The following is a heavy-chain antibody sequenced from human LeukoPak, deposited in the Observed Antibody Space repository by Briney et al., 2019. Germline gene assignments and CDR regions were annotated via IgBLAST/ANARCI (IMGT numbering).Heavy chain of an antibody. CDR1: GGSFSGYY. CDR2: INHSGST. Sequence: SETLSLTCAVYGGSFSGYYWSWIRQPPGKGLEWIGEINHSGSTNYNPSLKSRVTISVDTSKNQFSLKLSSVTAADTAVYYCARGRYYYDSSDYLQPGLDYWGQGTLVTVSS. CDR3: ARGRYYYDSSDYLQPGLDY. J-gene: IGHJ4*02. V-gene: IGHV4-34*01. D-gene: IGHD3-22*01.